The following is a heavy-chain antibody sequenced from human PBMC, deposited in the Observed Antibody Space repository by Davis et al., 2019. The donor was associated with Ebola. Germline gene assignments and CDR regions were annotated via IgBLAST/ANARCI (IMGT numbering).Heavy chain of an antibody. J-gene: IGHJ4*02. Sequence: ASVKVSCKASGYTFTSYGISWVRQAPGQGLEWMGRISAYNGNTNYAQKLQGRVTMTEDTFTNTAYMELSRLTSEDTAVYYCSPDPVLTGKYVWGQGTLVIVSS. CDR3: SPDPVLTGKYV. CDR2: ISAYNGNT. V-gene: IGHV1-18*01. CDR1: GYTFTSYG. D-gene: IGHD4/OR15-4a*01.